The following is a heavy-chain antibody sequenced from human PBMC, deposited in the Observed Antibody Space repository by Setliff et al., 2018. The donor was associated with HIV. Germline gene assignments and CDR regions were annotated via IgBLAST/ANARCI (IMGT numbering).Heavy chain of an antibody. CDR1: GGSFSDYS. D-gene: IGHD3-10*01. V-gene: IGHV4-34*01. Sequence: SETLSLTCAVYGGSFSDYSWTWIRQPPGRGLEWIGEINHSGSTSYNPSLKSRVSMSVDTSKNQFSLKLSSVTAADTAVYYCATYADRESNRFDPWGQGILVTVSS. J-gene: IGHJ5*02. CDR2: INHSGST. CDR3: ATYADRESNRFDP.